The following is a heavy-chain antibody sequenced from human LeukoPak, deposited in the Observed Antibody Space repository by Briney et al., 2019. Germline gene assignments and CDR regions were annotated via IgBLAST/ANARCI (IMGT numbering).Heavy chain of an antibody. V-gene: IGHV4-38-2*02. Sequence: SETLSLTCTVSGYSISSGYYWGWIRQPPGKGLEWIGYIYHSGSTYYNPSLKSRVTISVDRSKNQFSLKLSSVTAADTAVYYCAGHYYDSSGFYDYWGQGTLVTVSS. D-gene: IGHD3-22*01. CDR3: AGHYYDSSGFYDY. J-gene: IGHJ4*02. CDR1: GYSISSGYY. CDR2: IYHSGST.